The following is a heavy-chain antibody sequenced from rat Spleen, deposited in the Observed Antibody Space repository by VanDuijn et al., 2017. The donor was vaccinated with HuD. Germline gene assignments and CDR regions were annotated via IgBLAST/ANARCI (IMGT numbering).Heavy chain of an antibody. CDR2: MWYDGDT. J-gene: IGHJ4*01. V-gene: IGHV2-63*01. D-gene: IGHD5-1*01. Sequence: QVQLKESGPGLVQPSETLSLTCTVSGFSLTSYSVSWVRQPSGKGPEWMGIMWYDGDTADNSALKSRMSIRRDTSNNQVCLKRHSLQPDDTGTYYCTRDPITGNGDYVMDAWGQGASVTVSS. CDR3: TRDPITGNGDYVMDA. CDR1: GFSLTSYS.